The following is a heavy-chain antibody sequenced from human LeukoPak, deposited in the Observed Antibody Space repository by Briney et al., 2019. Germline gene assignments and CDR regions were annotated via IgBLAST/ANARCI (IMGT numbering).Heavy chain of an antibody. CDR2: INHSGST. D-gene: IGHD2-2*02. V-gene: IGHV4-34*01. J-gene: IGHJ6*02. CDR3: ARGWVYCSSTSCYRNYYYYGMDV. CDR1: GGSFGGYY. Sequence: PSVTLSLTCAVYGGSFGGYYWSWIRQPPGKGLEWIGEINHSGSTNYNPSLKSRVTISVDTSKNQFSLKLSSVTAADTAVYYCARGWVYCSSTSCYRNYYYYGMDVWGQGTTVTVSS.